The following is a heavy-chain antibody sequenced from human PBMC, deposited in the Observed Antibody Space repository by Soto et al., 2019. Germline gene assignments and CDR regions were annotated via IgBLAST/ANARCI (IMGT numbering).Heavy chain of an antibody. Sequence: ASVKVSCKASGYTFTSYAMHWVRQAPGQRLEWMGWINAGNGNTKYSQKFQGRVTITRDTSASTAYMELSSLRSEDTAVYYCARSYDSSGYYYSYWGQGTLVTVSS. CDR3: ARSYDSSGYYYSY. D-gene: IGHD3-22*01. J-gene: IGHJ4*02. CDR2: INAGNGNT. V-gene: IGHV1-3*01. CDR1: GYTFTSYA.